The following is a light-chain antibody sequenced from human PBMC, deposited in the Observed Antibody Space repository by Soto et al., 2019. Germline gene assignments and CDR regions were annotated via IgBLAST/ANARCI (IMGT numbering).Light chain of an antibody. CDR3: LQRDNWPL. CDR2: ATS. Sequence: DIVLTQSPATLSLSPGERATLSCRASQSVSSYLAWYQQKPGQAPRLLIYATSNRATGIPDRFSGSGSGTDFTLTISSLEPEDFAVYYCLQRDNWPLFGQGTRLEIK. CDR1: QSVSSY. J-gene: IGKJ5*01. V-gene: IGKV3-11*01.